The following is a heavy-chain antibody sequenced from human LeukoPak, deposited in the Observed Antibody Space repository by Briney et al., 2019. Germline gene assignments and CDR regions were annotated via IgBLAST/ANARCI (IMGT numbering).Heavy chain of an antibody. CDR2: VSNDGRVQ. CDR1: GFTFSNYG. CDR3: AKSHSLEYRGYFDY. V-gene: IGHV3-30*18. J-gene: IGHJ4*02. D-gene: IGHD2/OR15-2a*01. Sequence: GRSLRLSCAASGFTFSNYGMHWARQAPGKGLEWVAVVSNDGRVQYYADSVKGRFTISRDNSKNTLYLLMNELSAEDTAVYYCAKSHSLEYRGYFDYWGQGTPVTVSS.